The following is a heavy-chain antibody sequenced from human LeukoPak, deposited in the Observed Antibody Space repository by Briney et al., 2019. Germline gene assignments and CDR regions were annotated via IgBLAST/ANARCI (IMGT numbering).Heavy chain of an antibody. V-gene: IGHV3-30*02. Sequence: PGGSLRLSCAASGFPLSYYPMALVPQPPGRGLEGVSFFRYDGRDTYYGDSVKGRSTISRDNSQKTLFLALSSLRPEHTAVYCCAKDIGYCSVTSCDTSHAFDVWGRGTMITVSS. CDR3: AKDIGYCSVTSCDTSHAFDV. D-gene: IGHD2-2*02. CDR1: GFPLSYYP. J-gene: IGHJ3*01. CDR2: FRYDGRDT.